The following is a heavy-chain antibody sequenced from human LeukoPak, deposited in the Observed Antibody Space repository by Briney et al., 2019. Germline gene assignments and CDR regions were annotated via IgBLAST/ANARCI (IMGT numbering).Heavy chain of an antibody. Sequence: GESLKISCQGSGYTFTSYWIGWVRQMPVKGLEWMGSIYPGDSDTKYSPSFQGQVTISVDKSANTAYLQWKSLKASDTAMYYCARGDVVRGVSWFDSWGQGTLVTVSS. D-gene: IGHD2-21*02. CDR3: ARGDVVRGVSWFDS. CDR2: IYPGDSDT. CDR1: GYTFTSYW. J-gene: IGHJ5*01. V-gene: IGHV5-51*01.